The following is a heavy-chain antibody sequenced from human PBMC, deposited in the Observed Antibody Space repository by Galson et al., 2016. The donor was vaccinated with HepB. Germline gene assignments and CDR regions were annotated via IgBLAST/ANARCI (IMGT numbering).Heavy chain of an antibody. J-gene: IGHJ4*02. CDR3: ASQEMATINFDY. CDR1: GGSFNNHY. Sequence: ETLSLTCAVYGGSFNNHYWSWIRRPPGKGLEWIGEMNHSGNTNYNPSLKRRVTISPDRSKNQFSLKLTSVTAADTAVYYCASQEMATINFDYWGQGTLVTVSS. D-gene: IGHD5-24*01. CDR2: MNHSGNT. V-gene: IGHV4-34*01.